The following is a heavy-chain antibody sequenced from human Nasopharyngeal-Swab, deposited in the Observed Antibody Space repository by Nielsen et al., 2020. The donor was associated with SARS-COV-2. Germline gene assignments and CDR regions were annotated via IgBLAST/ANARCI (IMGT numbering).Heavy chain of an antibody. CDR2: ISGSGVST. D-gene: IGHD6-19*01. CDR3: AKKGQQWLADDAFDT. CDR1: GFTFSSYA. V-gene: IGHV3-23*02. J-gene: IGHJ3*02. Sequence: GGSLRLYCATSGFTFSSYAMGWVRQAPGKGLEWVSVISGSGVSTYYGDSVKGRFAISRDNSKNRLYLQMNSLKVEDTAIYYCAKKGQQWLADDAFDTWGQGTLVSISS.